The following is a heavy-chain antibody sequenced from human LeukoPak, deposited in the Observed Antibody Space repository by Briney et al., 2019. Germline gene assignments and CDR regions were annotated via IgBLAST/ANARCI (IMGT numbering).Heavy chain of an antibody. CDR1: GYTFISYY. Sequence: ASVKVSCKASGYTFISYYMHWVRQAPGQGLEWVGVINPTGGSTRYAEKSQDRVTLTRDTSTSTVYMELSSLRSEDTAVYYCARASYSSGSFDYWGQGSLVTVSS. CDR2: INPTGGST. V-gene: IGHV1-46*01. J-gene: IGHJ4*02. CDR3: ARASYSSGSFDY. D-gene: IGHD3-22*01.